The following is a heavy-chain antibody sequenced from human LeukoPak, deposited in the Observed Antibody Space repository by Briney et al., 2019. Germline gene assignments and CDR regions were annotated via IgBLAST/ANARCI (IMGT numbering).Heavy chain of an antibody. V-gene: IGHV1-2*06. D-gene: IGHD5/OR15-5a*01. J-gene: IGHJ4*02. CDR3: ARDPSTNYFFDF. CDR1: GYSFSSYY. CDR2: ISPNSGGT. Sequence: ASVKVSCKASGYSFSSYYMHWVRQAPGQGLEWMGRISPNSGGTNYAQKFQGRATMTRDTSISTVYMELTRLRSDDTAVYFCARDPSTNYFFDFWGQGTLVTVSS.